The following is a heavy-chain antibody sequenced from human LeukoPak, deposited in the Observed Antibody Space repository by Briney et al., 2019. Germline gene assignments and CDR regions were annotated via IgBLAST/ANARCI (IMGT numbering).Heavy chain of an antibody. CDR1: GFTFSSYW. CDR3: ARDRDSSGYYDWFDP. Sequence: GGPLRLSCAASGFTFSSYWMHWVRQAPGKGLVWVSRINSDGSSTSYADSVKGRFTISRDNAKNTLYLQMNSLRAEDTAVYYCARDRDSSGYYDWFDPWGQGTLVTVSS. V-gene: IGHV3-74*01. CDR2: INSDGSST. D-gene: IGHD3-22*01. J-gene: IGHJ5*02.